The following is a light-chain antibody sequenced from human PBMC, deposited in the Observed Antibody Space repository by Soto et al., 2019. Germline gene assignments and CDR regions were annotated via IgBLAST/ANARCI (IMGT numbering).Light chain of an antibody. J-gene: IGKJ1*01. CDR2: AAS. CDR1: QGISSY. V-gene: IGKV1-8*01. CDR3: QQYYNYPRT. Sequence: AIRMTQSPSSFSASTGDRVTITCRASQGISSYLAWYQQKPGKAPKLLIYAASTLQSGVPSKFSGSGSGTDFTLTISCLQSEDFATYYCQQYYNYPRTFGQGTKVEI.